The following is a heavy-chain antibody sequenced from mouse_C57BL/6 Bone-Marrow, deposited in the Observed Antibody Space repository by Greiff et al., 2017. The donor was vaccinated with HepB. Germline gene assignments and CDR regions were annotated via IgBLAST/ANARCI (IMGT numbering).Heavy chain of an antibody. J-gene: IGHJ2*01. CDR1: GFTFSSYG. Sequence: EVKVVESGGDLVKPGGSLKLSCAASGFTFSSYGMSWVRQTPDKRLEWVATISSGGSYTYYPDSVKGRFTISRDNAKNTLYLQMSSLKSEDTAMYYCAREGITTVVVRDYWGQGTTLTVSS. CDR2: ISSGGSYT. D-gene: IGHD1-1*01. CDR3: AREGITTVVVRDY. V-gene: IGHV5-6*01.